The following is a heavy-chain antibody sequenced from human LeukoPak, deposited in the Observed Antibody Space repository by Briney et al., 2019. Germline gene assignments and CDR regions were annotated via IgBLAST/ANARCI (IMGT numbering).Heavy chain of an antibody. J-gene: IGHJ4*02. Sequence: GESLKISCKGSGYSFTSYWINWVRQMPGKGLEWMGRIDPSDSYTNYSPSFQGHVTISADRSISTAYLQWSSLKVSDTAMYYCARYVDTAMATRFDYWGQGTPVTVSS. D-gene: IGHD5-18*01. V-gene: IGHV5-10-1*01. CDR3: ARYVDTAMATRFDY. CDR1: GYSFTSYW. CDR2: IDPSDSYT.